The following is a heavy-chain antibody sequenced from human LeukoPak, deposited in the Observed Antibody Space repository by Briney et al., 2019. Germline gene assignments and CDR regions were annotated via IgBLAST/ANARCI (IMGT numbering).Heavy chain of an antibody. V-gene: IGHV3-30-3*01. CDR2: ISYDGSNK. J-gene: IGHJ4*02. D-gene: IGHD2-2*01. CDR3: ARDFCSSTSCLSPFDY. Sequence: GGSLRLSCAASGFTFSSYAMGWLRQAPGKGLEWVAVISYDGSNKYSADSVKGRFTISRDNSKNTLYLQMNSLRAEDAAVYYCARDFCSSTSCLSPFDYWGQGTLVTVSS. CDR1: GFTFSSYA.